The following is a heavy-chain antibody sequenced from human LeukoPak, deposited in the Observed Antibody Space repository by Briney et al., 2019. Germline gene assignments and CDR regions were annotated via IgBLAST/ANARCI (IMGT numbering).Heavy chain of an antibody. CDR1: GFTFSSYW. J-gene: IGHJ3*02. V-gene: IGHV3-7*01. CDR2: IKQDGSEK. D-gene: IGHD3-3*01. Sequence: SGGSLRLSCAASGFTFSSYWMTWVRQAPGKGLEWVANIKQDGSEKYYVDSVKGRFTISRDNAKNSLYLQMNSLRVEDTAVYYCARERGGGGSGYHHDAFDIWGQGTMVTVSS. CDR3: ARERGGGGSGYHHDAFDI.